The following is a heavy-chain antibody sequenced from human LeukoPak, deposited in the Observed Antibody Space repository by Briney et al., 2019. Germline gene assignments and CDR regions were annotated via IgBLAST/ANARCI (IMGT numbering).Heavy chain of an antibody. V-gene: IGHV3-11*01. D-gene: IGHD3-3*01. J-gene: IGHJ4*02. CDR3: AREYYDFWSGYYTGYFDY. Sequence: GGSLRLSCAASGFTFSDYYMSWIRQAPGKGLEWVSYISSSGSTIYYADSVKGRSTISRDNAKNSLYLQMNSLRAEDTAVYYCAREYYDFWSGYYTGYFDYWGQGTLVTVSS. CDR1: GFTFSDYY. CDR2: ISSSGSTI.